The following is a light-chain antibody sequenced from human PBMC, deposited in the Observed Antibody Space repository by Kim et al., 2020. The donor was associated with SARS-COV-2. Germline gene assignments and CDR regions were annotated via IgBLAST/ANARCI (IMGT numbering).Light chain of an antibody. CDR1: QSVSTD. V-gene: IGKV3D-15*01. J-gene: IGKJ5*01. CDR3: QQYKNWPPIT. CDR2: GAS. Sequence: SPGERAPLPCRAIQSVSTDLAWYQQKSGQAPRLLIYGASTRATGIPARFSGSGSGTEFTLTISGLQSEDLAVYYCQQYKNWPPITFGQGTRLEIK.